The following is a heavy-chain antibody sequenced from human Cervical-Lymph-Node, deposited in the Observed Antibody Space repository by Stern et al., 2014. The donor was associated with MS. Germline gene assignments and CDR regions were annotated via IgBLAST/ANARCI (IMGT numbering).Heavy chain of an antibody. J-gene: IGHJ4*02. D-gene: IGHD3-22*01. CDR3: TTVRYDRSAKPDF. Sequence: EVQLLESGGGLVKPGGSLRLSCAASGFTFKNAWMSWVRQAPGKGLEWVGRIKDKIDGGTTDYAAPAKGRFTISRDDSKDTLYLELNSLKTEDTAVYYCTTVRYDRSAKPDFWGQGTLVTVSS. CDR2: IKDKIDGGTT. CDR1: GFTFKNAW. V-gene: IGHV3-15*01.